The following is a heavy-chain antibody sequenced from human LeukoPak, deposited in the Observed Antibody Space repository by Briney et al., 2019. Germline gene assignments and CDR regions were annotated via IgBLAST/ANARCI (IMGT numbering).Heavy chain of an antibody. CDR1: GFTFSSYA. CDR2: INSNGDGT. CDR3: ARGGLYIDY. Sequence: GGSLRLSCSASGFTFSSYAMHWVRQAPGKGLEYVSGINSNGDGTYYTDSVKGRFTISRDNSKNTLYLQMNSLRAEDTAMYYCARGGLYIDYWGQGTLVTVSS. D-gene: IGHD3-10*01. V-gene: IGHV3-64*04. J-gene: IGHJ4*02.